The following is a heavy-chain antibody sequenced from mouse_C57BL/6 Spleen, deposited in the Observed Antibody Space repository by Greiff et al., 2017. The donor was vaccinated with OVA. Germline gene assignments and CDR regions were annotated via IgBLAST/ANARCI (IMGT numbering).Heavy chain of an antibody. J-gene: IGHJ4*01. CDR1: GYTFTDYE. D-gene: IGHD2-4*01. Sequence: VQLQQSGAELVRPGASVTLSCKASGYTFTDYEMHWVKQTPVHGLEWIGAIDPETGGTSYNQKFKGKAILTADKSASTSYMELRSLTSDDSAVYYCTGGLRRYYYAMDYWGQGTSVTVSS. CDR2: IDPETGGT. CDR3: TGGLRRYYYAMDY. V-gene: IGHV1-15*01.